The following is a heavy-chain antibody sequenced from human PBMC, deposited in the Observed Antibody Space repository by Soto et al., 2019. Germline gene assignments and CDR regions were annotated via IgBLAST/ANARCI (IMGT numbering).Heavy chain of an antibody. CDR1: GFTFSSYA. Sequence: GGSLRLSCAASGFTFSSYAMSWVRQAPGKGLEWISVISGSGARTNYADSVKGRFTISRDNSKNTLNLQMDGPRAEDTAVYYCAKDDSLNTAMATFFRCWGQGSLASVSS. CDR2: ISGSGART. V-gene: IGHV3-23*01. J-gene: IGHJ4*02. D-gene: IGHD5-18*01. CDR3: AKDDSLNTAMATFFRC.